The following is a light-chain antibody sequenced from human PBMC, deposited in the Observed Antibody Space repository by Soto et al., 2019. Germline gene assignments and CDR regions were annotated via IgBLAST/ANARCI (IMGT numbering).Light chain of an antibody. CDR2: GAS. Sequence: EIVMTQSPATLSVSPGERATLSCRASQSVNSNLAWYQQKPGQAPRILIYGASTRATAIPARFSGSGSGTEFTLTISSLQSEDFAVYYCQQYNEWPRTFGGGTKVDIK. CDR3: QQYNEWPRT. J-gene: IGKJ4*01. V-gene: IGKV3-15*01. CDR1: QSVNSN.